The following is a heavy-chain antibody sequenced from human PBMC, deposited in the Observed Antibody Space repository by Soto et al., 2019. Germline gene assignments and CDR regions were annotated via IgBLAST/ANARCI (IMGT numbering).Heavy chain of an antibody. CDR3: ASRGYSYGFSLGMDV. CDR2: IYYSGST. D-gene: IGHD5-18*01. J-gene: IGHJ6*02. CDR1: GGSISSGGYY. Sequence: QVQLQESGPGLVKPSQTLSLTCTVSGGSISSGGYYWSWIRQYPGKGLEWIGYIYYSGSTYYNPSLKSRVTISVDTSKNQFSLKLSSVTAADTAVYYCASRGYSYGFSLGMDVWGQGTTVTVSS. V-gene: IGHV4-31*03.